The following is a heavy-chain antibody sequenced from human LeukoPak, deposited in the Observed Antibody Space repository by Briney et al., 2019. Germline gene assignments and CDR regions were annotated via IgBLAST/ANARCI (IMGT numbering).Heavy chain of an antibody. V-gene: IGHV3-7*03. D-gene: IGHD1-1*01. CDR1: GFTFNTCW. CDR3: ARDRPLDYGMDV. J-gene: IGHJ6*02. CDR2: IKEDGSAK. Sequence: GGSLRLSCAASGFTFNTCWMSWVRQAPGKGLEWVANIKEDGSAKEYVDSVKGRFTISRDNARNSVYLQMNSLRAEDTAVYYCARDRPLDYGMDVWGQGTTVTVSS.